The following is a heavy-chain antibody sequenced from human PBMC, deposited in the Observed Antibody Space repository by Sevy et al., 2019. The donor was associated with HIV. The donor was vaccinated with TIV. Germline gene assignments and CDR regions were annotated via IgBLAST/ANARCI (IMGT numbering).Heavy chain of an antibody. D-gene: IGHD6-13*01. V-gene: IGHV4-59*01. J-gene: IGHJ4*02. CDR3: ARESIATVGDFDY. CDR2: IYYSGST. Sequence: SEILSLTCTVSGGSINNYYWSWIRQPPGKGLQWIGYIYYSGSTNYNPSLKSLVTMSVDTSKNQFSLKLSSVTAADTAIYYCARESIATVGDFDYWGQGTLVTVSS. CDR1: GGSINNYY.